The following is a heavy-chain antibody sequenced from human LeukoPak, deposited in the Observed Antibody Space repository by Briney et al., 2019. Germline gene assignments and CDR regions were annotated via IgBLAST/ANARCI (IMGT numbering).Heavy chain of an antibody. CDR1: GFTFGSYA. Sequence: GGSLRLSCAASGFTFGSYAMNWVRQAPGKGLEWVSAISGSGGSTYYADSVKGRFTISRDTSKNTLYLQMNSLRAEDTAVYYCAKVVVTQYYFDYWGQGTLVTVSS. D-gene: IGHD2-21*02. V-gene: IGHV3-23*01. J-gene: IGHJ4*02. CDR3: AKVVVTQYYFDY. CDR2: ISGSGGST.